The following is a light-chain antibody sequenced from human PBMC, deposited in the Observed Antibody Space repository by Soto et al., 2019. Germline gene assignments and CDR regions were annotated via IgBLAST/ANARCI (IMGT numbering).Light chain of an antibody. J-gene: IGKJ2*02. V-gene: IGKV3-20*01. Sequence: EIVLTQSPGTLSLSPGERATLSCRASQSVSSSYLAWYQQKPGQAPRLLIYGASSSATGSPDRFSGSGSGTDFTLIISRLEPEDFAVYYCQQYGSPWTFGQGTKLEIK. CDR1: QSVSSSY. CDR2: GAS. CDR3: QQYGSPWT.